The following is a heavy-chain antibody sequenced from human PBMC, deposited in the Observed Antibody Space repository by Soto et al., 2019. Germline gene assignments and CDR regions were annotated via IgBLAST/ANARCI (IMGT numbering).Heavy chain of an antibody. J-gene: IGHJ4*02. V-gene: IGHV4-34*01. Sequence: SETLSLTCAVCAGSFSRYYWSWIRQPPGKGLEWVGEIKHSGSTNXXPSLKSRVXISVEASKNQFXLKLSXFTAAGTAVYYCARKRRGSDFVDYWAQGTLVTVSS. CDR3: ARKRRGSDFVDY. D-gene: IGHD5-12*01. CDR1: AGSFSRYY. CDR2: IKHSGST.